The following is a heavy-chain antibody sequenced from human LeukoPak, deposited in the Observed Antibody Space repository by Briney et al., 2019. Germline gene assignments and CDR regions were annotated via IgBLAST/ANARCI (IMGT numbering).Heavy chain of an antibody. CDR3: AREVGGEHIVVVH. V-gene: IGHV4-39*07. CDR1: GGSISSSSYY. D-gene: IGHD2-21*01. Sequence: ASETLSLSCTVSGGSISSSSYYWGWMRQPPGKGLEWIGSIYYSGSTYYNPSLKSRVTISVDTSKNQFSLKLSSVTAADTAVYYCAREVGGEHIVVVHWGQGTLVTVSS. J-gene: IGHJ4*02. CDR2: IYYSGST.